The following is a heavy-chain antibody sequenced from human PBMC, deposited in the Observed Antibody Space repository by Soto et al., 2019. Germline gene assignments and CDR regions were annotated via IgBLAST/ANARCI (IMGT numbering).Heavy chain of an antibody. CDR1: GGSISSGGYY. D-gene: IGHD3-10*01. Sequence: QVQLQESGPGLVKPSQTLSLTCTVSGGSISSGGYYWSWLRQHPGKGLEWIGYIYYSGSTYYNPSLKRRVTISVDTSKNQFSLKLSSVTAADTAGYYCARDRITMVRGVRGNDPFDIWGQGTMVTVSS. CDR2: IYYSGST. CDR3: ARDRITMVRGVRGNDPFDI. V-gene: IGHV4-31*03. J-gene: IGHJ3*02.